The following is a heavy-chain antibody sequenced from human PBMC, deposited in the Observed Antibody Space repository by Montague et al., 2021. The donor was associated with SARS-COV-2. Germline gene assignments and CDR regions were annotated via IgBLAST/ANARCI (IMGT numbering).Heavy chain of an antibody. V-gene: IGHV3-21*01. D-gene: IGHD3-10*01. CDR1: GFTFSSYS. Sequence: SLRLSCAASGFTFSSYSMNWVRQAPGKGLEWVSSISSSSSYIYYADSVKGRFTISRDNAKNSLYLQMNSLRAEDTAVYYCARESAYYYGSRSYFDYWGQGTRVPVSS. CDR2: ISSSSSYI. CDR3: ARESAYYYGSRSYFDY. J-gene: IGHJ4*02.